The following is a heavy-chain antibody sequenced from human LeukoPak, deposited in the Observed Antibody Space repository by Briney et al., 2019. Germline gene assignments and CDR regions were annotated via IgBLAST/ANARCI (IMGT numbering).Heavy chain of an antibody. Sequence: HLGGSLRLSCAASGFTLSSYAMSWVRQAPGKGLEWVSAISGSGGSTYYADSVKGRFTISRDNSKNTLYLQMNSLRAEDTAVYYCAKAPLYYDFWSGYHWGQGTLVTVSS. D-gene: IGHD3-3*01. J-gene: IGHJ4*02. V-gene: IGHV3-23*01. CDR3: AKAPLYYDFWSGYH. CDR1: GFTLSSYA. CDR2: ISGSGGST.